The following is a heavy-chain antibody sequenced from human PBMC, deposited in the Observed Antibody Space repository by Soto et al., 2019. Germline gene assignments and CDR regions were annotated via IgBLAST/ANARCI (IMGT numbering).Heavy chain of an antibody. CDR3: ARETESYSWNHGLMDV. CDR1: GFSFSNFT. D-gene: IGHD1-20*01. J-gene: IGHJ6*02. V-gene: IGHV3-21*01. CDR2: IDTGTTFM. Sequence: EVQLVESGGGLVKPGGSLRLSCAASGFSFSNFTMNWVRQAPGKGLEWVSSIDTGTTFMFYADSVTGRFTISRDNSKKSVYLQMNSLRAEDTAVYYCARETESYSWNHGLMDVWGQGTTVTVSS.